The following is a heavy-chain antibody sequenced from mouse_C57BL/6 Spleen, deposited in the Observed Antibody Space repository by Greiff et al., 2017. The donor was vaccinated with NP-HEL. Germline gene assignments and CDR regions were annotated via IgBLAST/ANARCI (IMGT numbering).Heavy chain of an antibody. V-gene: IGHV14-1*01. J-gene: IGHJ3*01. CDR3: TTSGGGDGYSWFAY. CDR2: IDPEDGDT. Sequence: EVKLMESGAELVRPGASVKLSCTASGFNIKDYYMHWVKQRPEQGLEWIGRIDPEDGDTEYAPKFQGKATMTADTSSNTAYLQLSSLTSEDTAVYYCTTSGGGDGYSWFAYWGQGTLVTVSA. CDR1: GFNIKDYY. D-gene: IGHD2-3*01.